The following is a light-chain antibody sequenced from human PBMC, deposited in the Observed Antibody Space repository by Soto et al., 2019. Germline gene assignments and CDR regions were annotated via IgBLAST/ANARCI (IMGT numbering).Light chain of an antibody. J-gene: IGLJ3*02. CDR1: SSNIGAGYD. Sequence: QPVLTQPPSVSGATGQRVTISCTGSSSNIGAGYDVHWYRQLPGTAPKLLIYGNSNRPSGVPDRFSGSKSGTSASLAITGLQAEDEADYYCQSYDSSLSGWVFGGGTQLTVL. CDR2: GNS. V-gene: IGLV1-40*01. CDR3: QSYDSSLSGWV.